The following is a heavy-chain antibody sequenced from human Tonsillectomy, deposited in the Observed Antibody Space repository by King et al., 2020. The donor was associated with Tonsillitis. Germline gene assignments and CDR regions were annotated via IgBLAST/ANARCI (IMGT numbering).Heavy chain of an antibody. J-gene: IGHJ4*02. CDR3: AKEPQSYYVSSGYFDY. V-gene: IGHV3-30*02. D-gene: IGHD3-22*01. CDR2: IRYDGNNK. CDR1: GFTFSIYG. Sequence: VQLVQSGGGVVQPGGSLRLSCAASGFTFSIYGMHWVRQAPGKGLEWVAFIRYDGNNKYYADSVKGRFTVSRDNSKNTLYLQMNSLRAEDTAVYFCAKEPQSYYVSSGYFDYWGQGTLVTVSS.